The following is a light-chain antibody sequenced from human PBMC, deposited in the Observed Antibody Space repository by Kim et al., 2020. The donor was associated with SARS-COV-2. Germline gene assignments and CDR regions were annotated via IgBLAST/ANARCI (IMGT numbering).Light chain of an antibody. Sequence: NFMLTQPHSVSESPGKTVTISCTGSSGSIASNYVQWYQQRPGSAPTTVIYEDNQRPSGVPDRFSGSIDSSSNSASLTISGLKTEDEADYYCQSYDSSNWVFRGWTQLTVL. V-gene: IGLV6-57*02. J-gene: IGLJ3*02. CDR1: SGSIASNY. CDR3: QSYDSSNWV. CDR2: EDN.